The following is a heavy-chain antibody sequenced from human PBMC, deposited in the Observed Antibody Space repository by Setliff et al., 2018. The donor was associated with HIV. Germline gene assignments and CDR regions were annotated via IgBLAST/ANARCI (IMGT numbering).Heavy chain of an antibody. CDR2: INHSGST. CDR1: GGSISSYY. V-gene: IGHV4-34*01. CDR3: TVYNTGSSKDHY. Sequence: SETLSLTCTVSGGSISSYYWSWIRQPPGKGLEWIGEINHSGSTAYNPSLKSRVTISVDTSKNQFSLKLNSVTAADTAVYYCTVYNTGSSKDHYWGQGTPVTVSS. D-gene: IGHD2-8*02. J-gene: IGHJ4*02.